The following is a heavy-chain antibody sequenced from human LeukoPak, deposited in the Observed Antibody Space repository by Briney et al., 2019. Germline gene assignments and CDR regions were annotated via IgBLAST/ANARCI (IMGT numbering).Heavy chain of an antibody. CDR3: AKGGGWLYYFDY. CDR2: ISGSADTT. Sequence: HPGGSLRLSCAASGFTFSTFAMNWVRQAPGKGLEWVSAISGSADTTYYADSVKGRFSISRDNSRNTVYLQMNSLRTEDTAVYYCAKGGGWLYYFDYWGQGTLVTVSS. CDR1: GFTFSTFA. J-gene: IGHJ4*02. D-gene: IGHD6-19*01. V-gene: IGHV3-23*01.